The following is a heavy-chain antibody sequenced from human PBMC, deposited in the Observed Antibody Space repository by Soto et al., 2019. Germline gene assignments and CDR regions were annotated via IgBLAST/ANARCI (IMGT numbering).Heavy chain of an antibody. CDR2: IYPGDSDT. CDR3: ARLGGFIAVAEVPQYYGMDV. D-gene: IGHD6-19*01. Sequence: GESLKISCKGSGYSFTSYWIGWVRQMPGKGLEWMGIIYPGDSDTRYSPSFQGQVTISADKSISTAYLQWSSLKASDTAMYYCARLGGFIAVAEVPQYYGMDVWGQGTTVTVSS. CDR1: GYSFTSYW. V-gene: IGHV5-51*01. J-gene: IGHJ6*02.